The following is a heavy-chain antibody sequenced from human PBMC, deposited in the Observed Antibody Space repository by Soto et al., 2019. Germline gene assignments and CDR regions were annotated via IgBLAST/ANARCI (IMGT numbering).Heavy chain of an antibody. D-gene: IGHD6-13*01. V-gene: IGHV4-4*07. Sequence: SETLSLTCTVSGGSIIGYYWSCIRQPAGKGLEWIGRIYSDGSTNYNPSLKSRVTMSVDTSKNQFSLKLTSMTAADTAMYYCARMRAAGTFDYWGQGTLVTVSS. CDR1: GGSIIGYY. CDR3: ARMRAAGTFDY. J-gene: IGHJ4*02. CDR2: IYSDGST.